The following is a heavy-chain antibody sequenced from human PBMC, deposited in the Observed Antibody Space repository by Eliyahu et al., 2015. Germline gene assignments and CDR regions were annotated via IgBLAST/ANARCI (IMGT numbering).Heavy chain of an antibody. Sequence: EVQLVESGGGLVQPGGSLRLSCAASGFTFSSYWMSWVRQAPGKGLEWVANIXQDGSEKYYVDSVKGRFTISRDNAKNSLYLQMNSLRAEDTAVYYCAREGDNSGFLHAFDIWGQGTMVTVSS. CDR2: IXQDGSEK. J-gene: IGHJ3*02. CDR3: AREGDNSGFLHAFDI. CDR1: GFTFSSYW. D-gene: IGHD7-27*01. V-gene: IGHV3-7*01.